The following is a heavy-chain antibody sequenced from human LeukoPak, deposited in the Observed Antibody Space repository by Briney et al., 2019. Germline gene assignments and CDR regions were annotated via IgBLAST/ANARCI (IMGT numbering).Heavy chain of an antibody. CDR3: ARVAWYYDFWSGYYGGYYFDY. CDR1: GFTLSSYS. Sequence: GGSLRLSCAASGFTLSSYSMNWVRQAPGKGLEWVSSISSSSSYIYYADSVKGRFTISRVNAKNSLYLQMNSLRAEDTAVYYCARVAWYYDFWSGYYGGYYFDYWGQGTLVTVSS. CDR2: ISSSSSYI. V-gene: IGHV3-21*01. D-gene: IGHD3-3*01. J-gene: IGHJ4*02.